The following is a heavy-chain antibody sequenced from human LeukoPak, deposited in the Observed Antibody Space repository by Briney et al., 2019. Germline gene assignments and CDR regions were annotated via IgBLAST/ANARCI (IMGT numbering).Heavy chain of an antibody. CDR3: ARVLRYFDWFFGY. CDR1: GYTFTGYY. V-gene: IGHV1-2*02. D-gene: IGHD3-9*01. Sequence: ASVKVSCKASGYTFTGYYMHWVRQAPGQGLEWMGWINPNSGGTNYAQKFQGRVTMTRDTSISTAYMELSRLRSDDMAVYYCARVLRYFDWFFGYWGQGTLVTVSS. CDR2: INPNSGGT. J-gene: IGHJ4*02.